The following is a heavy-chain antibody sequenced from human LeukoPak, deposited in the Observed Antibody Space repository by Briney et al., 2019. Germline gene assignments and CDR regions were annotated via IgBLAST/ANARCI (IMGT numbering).Heavy chain of an antibody. Sequence: SETLSLTCTVSGGSISSSSYYWGWIRQPPWKGLEWIGSIYYSGSTYYNPSLKSRVTISVDTSKNQFSLKLSSVTAADTAVYYCARDLTSVYDYVWGSYGGTYYFDYWGQGTLVTVSS. CDR2: IYYSGST. CDR1: GGSISSSSYY. J-gene: IGHJ4*02. V-gene: IGHV4-39*07. D-gene: IGHD3-16*01. CDR3: ARDLTSVYDYVWGSYGGTYYFDY.